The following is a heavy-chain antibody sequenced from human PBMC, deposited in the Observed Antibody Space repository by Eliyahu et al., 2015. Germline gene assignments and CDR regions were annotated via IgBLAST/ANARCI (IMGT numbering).Heavy chain of an antibody. J-gene: IGHJ4*02. CDR3: ARDLGSYKRAFDY. D-gene: IGHD3-10*01. Sequence: VRQAPGKGLEWVSVMYNGGSTYYADSVKGRFTISRDNSKNTLYLQMNSLRAEDTAVYYCARDLGSYKRAFDYWGQGTLVTVSS. CDR2: MYNGGST. V-gene: IGHV3-53*01.